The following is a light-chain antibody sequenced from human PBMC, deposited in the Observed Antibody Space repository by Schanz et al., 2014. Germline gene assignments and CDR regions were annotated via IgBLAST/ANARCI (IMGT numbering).Light chain of an antibody. J-gene: IGKJ1*01. CDR3: QQYNNWPLT. CDR1: QNVYSN. Sequence: EIVMTQSPATLSVSPGERATLSCRASQNVYSNLAWYQQKPGQAPRLLIYGASTRATGIPARFSGSGSGTEFTLTISSLQSEDFAVYYCQQYNNWPLTFGQGTKVEIK. V-gene: IGKV3-15*01. CDR2: GAS.